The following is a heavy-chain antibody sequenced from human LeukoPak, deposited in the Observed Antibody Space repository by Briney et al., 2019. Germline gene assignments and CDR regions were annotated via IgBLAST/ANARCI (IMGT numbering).Heavy chain of an antibody. V-gene: IGHV3-21*01. CDR3: AKDPQQYCSGGSCYGGMVGWFDP. D-gene: IGHD2-15*01. J-gene: IGHJ5*02. CDR1: GFIFKSYW. Sequence: PGGSLRLSCAASGFIFKSYWMSWVRQAPGKGLEWVSSISSSSSYIYYADSVKGRFTISRDNAKNSLYLQMNSLRAEDTAVYYCAKDPQQYCSGGSCYGGMVGWFDPWGQGTLVTVSS. CDR2: ISSSSSYI.